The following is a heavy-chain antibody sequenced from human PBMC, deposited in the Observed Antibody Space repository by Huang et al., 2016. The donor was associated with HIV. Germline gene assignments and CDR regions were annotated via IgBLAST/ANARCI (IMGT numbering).Heavy chain of an antibody. CDR1: GFSISSYW. Sequence: EVQLVESGGGLVQPGGSLRLACAASGFSISSYWMHWVRQAPGKGLVVVLRINSERSSTSYADSVKGRVTISRDNAKNTLYLQMNSLRAEDTAVYYCARDPRIQSWLNFFDYWGQGTLVSVSS. V-gene: IGHV3-74*01. CDR2: INSERSST. D-gene: IGHD3-22*01. CDR3: ARDPRIQSWLNFFDY. J-gene: IGHJ4*02.